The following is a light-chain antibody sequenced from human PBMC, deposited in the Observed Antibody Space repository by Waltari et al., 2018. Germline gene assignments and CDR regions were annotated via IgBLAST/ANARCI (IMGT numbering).Light chain of an antibody. V-gene: IGKV1-9*01. Sequence: DIQLTQSPSFLSESVGDSVTITCRASHGISSYLAWYQQKPGKAPKLLIYAASTLQSGIPARFSGSGSGTEFTLTISSLQPEDFATYYCQQLNSYPLTFGGGTKVEIK. J-gene: IGKJ4*02. CDR2: AAS. CDR1: HGISSY. CDR3: QQLNSYPLT.